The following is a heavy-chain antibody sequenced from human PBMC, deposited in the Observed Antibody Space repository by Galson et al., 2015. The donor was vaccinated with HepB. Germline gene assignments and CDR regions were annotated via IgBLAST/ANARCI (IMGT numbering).Heavy chain of an antibody. D-gene: IGHD1-1*01. J-gene: IGHJ6*02. CDR1: GGTFGSYT. CDR2: IIPILGIA. Sequence: SVKVSCKASGGTFGSYTISWVRQAPGQGPEWMGRIIPILGIANYAQKFQGRVTITADKSTSTAYMELSSLRSEDTAVYYCARDLRTTGTNLYYYYYGMDVWGQGTTVTVSS. CDR3: ARDLRTTGTNLYYYYYGMDV. V-gene: IGHV1-69*04.